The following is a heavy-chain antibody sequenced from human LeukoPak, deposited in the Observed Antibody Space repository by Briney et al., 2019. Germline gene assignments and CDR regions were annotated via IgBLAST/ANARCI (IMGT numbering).Heavy chain of an antibody. CDR1: VGSISSGSYY. D-gene: IGHD3-10*01. V-gene: IGHV4-61*02. CDR2: IYSSGST. Sequence: PSETLSLTCTVSVGSISSGSYYWSWIRQPAGKGLEWIGRIYSSGSTNYNPSLKSRLTISVDTSKNQFTLKLSSVTAADTAVYYCAREVWFGELDYYYMDVWGKGTTVTVSS. CDR3: AREVWFGELDYYYMDV. J-gene: IGHJ6*03.